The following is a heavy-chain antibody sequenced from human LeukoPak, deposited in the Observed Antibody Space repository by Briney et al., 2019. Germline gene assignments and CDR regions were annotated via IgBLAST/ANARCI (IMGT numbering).Heavy chain of an antibody. D-gene: IGHD3-22*01. J-gene: IGHJ4*02. Sequence: PGGSLRLSCAASGFTFSSYSMNWVRQAPGKGLEWVSSISSSSSSYIYYADSVKGRFTISRDNAKNSLYLQMNSLRAEDTAVYYCARGYYYDSTGYNPFDYWGQGTLVTVSS. CDR1: GFTFSSYS. CDR2: ISSSSSSYI. V-gene: IGHV3-21*01. CDR3: ARGYYYDSTGYNPFDY.